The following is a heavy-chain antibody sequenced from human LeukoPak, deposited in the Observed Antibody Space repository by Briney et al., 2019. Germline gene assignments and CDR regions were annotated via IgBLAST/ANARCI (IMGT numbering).Heavy chain of an antibody. Sequence: SETLSLTCTVSGGSISSSSYYWGWIRQPPGKGLEWIGSIYYSGSTYYNPSLKSRVTISVDTSKNQFSLKLSSVTAADTAVYYCARDAADYYDSSGYYHDYWGQGTLVTASS. CDR1: GGSISSSSYY. V-gene: IGHV4-39*07. J-gene: IGHJ4*02. CDR3: ARDAADYYDSSGYYHDY. D-gene: IGHD3-22*01. CDR2: IYYSGST.